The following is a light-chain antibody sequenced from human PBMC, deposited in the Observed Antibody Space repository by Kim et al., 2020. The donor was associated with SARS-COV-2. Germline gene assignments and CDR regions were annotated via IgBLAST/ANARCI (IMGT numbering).Light chain of an antibody. V-gene: IGLV1-44*01. CDR1: SSNIGSNT. Sequence: GQRVTISCYGSSSNIGSNTVNWYQQLPGTAPKLLIYSNNKRPSGVPDRFSGSKSGTSASLAISGLQSEDEADYYCAASHARLNGPVFGGGTQLTVL. J-gene: IGLJ2*01. CDR3: AASHARLNGPV. CDR2: SNN.